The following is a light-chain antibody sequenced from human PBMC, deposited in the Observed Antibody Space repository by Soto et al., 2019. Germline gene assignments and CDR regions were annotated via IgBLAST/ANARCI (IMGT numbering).Light chain of an antibody. Sequence: EIVMTQSPATLSVSPGERATLSCRASQNVLSNLAWYQQKPGQAPRLLIYDASNRATGIPARFSGSGSGTDFTLTISSLEPEDFAVYYCQQRSNWPPITFGQGTRLEIK. CDR3: QQRSNWPPIT. J-gene: IGKJ5*01. CDR1: QNVLSN. V-gene: IGKV3-11*01. CDR2: DAS.